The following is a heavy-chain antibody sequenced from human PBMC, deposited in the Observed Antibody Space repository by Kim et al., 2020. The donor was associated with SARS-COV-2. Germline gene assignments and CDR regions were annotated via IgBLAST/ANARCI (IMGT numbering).Heavy chain of an antibody. D-gene: IGHD4-17*01. CDR2: IYYSGST. J-gene: IGHJ4*02. CDR3: ASQNDYGPGPQY. CDR1: GGSISSSSYY. V-gene: IGHV4-39*01. Sequence: SETLCLTCTVSGGSISSSSYYWGWIRQPPGKGLEWIGSIYYSGSTYYNPSLKSRVTISVDTSKNQFSLKLSSVTAADTAVYYCASQNDYGPGPQYWGQGTLVTVSS.